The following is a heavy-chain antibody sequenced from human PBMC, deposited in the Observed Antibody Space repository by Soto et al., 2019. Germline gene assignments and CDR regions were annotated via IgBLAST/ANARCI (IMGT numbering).Heavy chain of an antibody. V-gene: IGHV1-18*01. J-gene: IGHJ4*02. CDR3: ARNAGDNWNQKSAMYFDY. CDR1: GYTFTSYG. Sequence: ASVKVSCKASGYTFTSYGISWVRQAPGQGLEWMGWISAYNGNTNYAQKLQGRVTMTTDTSTSTAYMELRSLRSDDTAVYYCARNAGDNWNQKSAMYFDYWGQGTLVTVSS. CDR2: ISAYNGNT. D-gene: IGHD1-20*01.